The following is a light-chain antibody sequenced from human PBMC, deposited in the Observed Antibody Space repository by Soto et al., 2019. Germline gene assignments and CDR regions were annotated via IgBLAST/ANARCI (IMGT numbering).Light chain of an antibody. Sequence: DIKMTQSPSTLSASVGDTVTITCRASQSISGWLAWYQQKPGKAPKLLIYAASNWESGAPSRFSGSRFGTEFALTISSPQPDDFAAYYCQKYDTSSPWTFGRGTKV. J-gene: IGKJ1*01. CDR2: AAS. CDR1: QSISGW. V-gene: IGKV1-5*01. CDR3: QKYDTSSPWT.